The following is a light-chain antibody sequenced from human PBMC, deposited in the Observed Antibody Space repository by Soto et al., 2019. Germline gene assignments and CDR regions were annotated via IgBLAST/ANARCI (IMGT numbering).Light chain of an antibody. CDR2: DAS. J-gene: IGKJ3*01. CDR1: QSVSSY. CDR3: QQRSNWPPWT. V-gene: IGKV3-11*01. Sequence: EIVLTQSPATLSLSPGERATLSCRASQSVSSYLAWYQQKPGQAPRLLIYDASNRATGIPARFSGSGSGTDFTLTISSLEPEDFAVYHCQQRSNWPPWTFGPGTKVDIK.